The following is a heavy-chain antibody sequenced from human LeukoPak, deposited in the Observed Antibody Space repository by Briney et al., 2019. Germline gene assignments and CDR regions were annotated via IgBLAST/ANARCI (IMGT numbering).Heavy chain of an antibody. V-gene: IGHV1-69*13. CDR1: GGTFSSYA. Sequence: GAPVKVSCKASGGTFSSYAISWVRQAPGQGLERMGGIIPIFGTANYAQKFQGRVTITADESTSTAYMELSSLRSEDTAVYYCARAPPEVGGYYYYYMDVWGKGTTVTVSS. J-gene: IGHJ6*03. CDR2: IIPIFGTA. D-gene: IGHD1-14*01. CDR3: ARAPPEVGGYYYYYMDV.